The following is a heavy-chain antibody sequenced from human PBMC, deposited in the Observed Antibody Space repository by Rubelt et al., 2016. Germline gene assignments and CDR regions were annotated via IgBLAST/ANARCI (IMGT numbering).Heavy chain of an antibody. J-gene: IGHJ4*02. CDR1: GFSLSTSGMC. CDR2: IDWDDDK. Sequence: QVTLRESGPALVKPTQTLTLTCTFSGFSLSTSGMCVSWIRQPPGKALEWLALIDWDDDKYYSTSLKTRLTISKDTSKNQGVLTMTNMDPVYTATYYCALCRSYGVEFDYWGQGTLVTVSS. D-gene: IGHD5-18*01. CDR3: ALCRSYGVEFDY. V-gene: IGHV2-70*01.